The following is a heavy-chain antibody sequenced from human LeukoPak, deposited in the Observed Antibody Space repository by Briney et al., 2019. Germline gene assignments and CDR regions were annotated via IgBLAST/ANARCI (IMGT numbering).Heavy chain of an antibody. J-gene: IGHJ3*02. V-gene: IGHV3-23*01. Sequence: PGGSLRLSCGASGFTYSSYAMSWVRQAPGKGLEWVSGITGSGFSTYYADAVQGRFIISRDNSKNTLYLQMNSLRAEDTAVYYCAKSQPLRGVDAFDIWGQGTMVTVSS. CDR3: AKSQPLRGVDAFDI. D-gene: IGHD3-10*01. CDR1: GFTYSSYA. CDR2: ITGSGFST.